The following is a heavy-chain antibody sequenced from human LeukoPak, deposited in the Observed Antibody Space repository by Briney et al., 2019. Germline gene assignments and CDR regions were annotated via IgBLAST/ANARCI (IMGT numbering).Heavy chain of an antibody. J-gene: IGHJ4*02. CDR1: GFTLSSYS. D-gene: IGHD2-2*01. CDR3: ARDTKYAFDN. Sequence: GGPLTLSCAASGFTLSSYSMNWVRQAPGKGVEWISYIGISSGNTKYADSVKGRFTISGDKAKNSVYLQMNSLRVEDTAVYYCARDTKYAFDNWGQGTLVTVSS. V-gene: IGHV3-48*01. CDR2: IGISSGNT.